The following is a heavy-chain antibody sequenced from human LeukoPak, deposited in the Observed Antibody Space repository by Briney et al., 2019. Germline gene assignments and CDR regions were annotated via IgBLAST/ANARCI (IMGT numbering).Heavy chain of an antibody. CDR3: ARGNPYDSSGYYRDAFDI. D-gene: IGHD3-22*01. CDR2: INHSGST. V-gene: IGHV4-34*01. J-gene: IGHJ3*02. Sequence: SETLSLTCAVHGGSFSGYYWSWIRQPPGKGLEWIGEINHSGSTNYNPSLKSRVTISVDTSKNQFSLKLSSVTAADTAVYYCARGNPYDSSGYYRDAFDIWGQGTMVTVSS. CDR1: GGSFSGYY.